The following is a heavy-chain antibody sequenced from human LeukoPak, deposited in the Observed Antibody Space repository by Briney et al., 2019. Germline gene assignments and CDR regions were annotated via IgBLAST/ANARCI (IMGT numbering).Heavy chain of an antibody. CDR1: GGSIISSY. V-gene: IGHV4-59*08. J-gene: IGHJ4*02. D-gene: IGHD3-10*01. Sequence: WETLSLTCTVSGGSIISSYWSWIRQPPGKGLEWIGYIYYSGSTNYNPSLKSRVTISVDTSKNQFSLKLSSVTAADTAVYYCASIGADYYGSGSYHYWGQGTLVTVSS. CDR2: IYYSGST. CDR3: ASIGADYYGSGSYHY.